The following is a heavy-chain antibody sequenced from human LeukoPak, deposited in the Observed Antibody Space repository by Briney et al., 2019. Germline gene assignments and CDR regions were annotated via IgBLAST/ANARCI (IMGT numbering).Heavy chain of an antibody. V-gene: IGHV4-39*01. CDR2: IYDSGST. CDR3: AKSGGYGLIDY. D-gene: IGHD1-26*01. CDR1: GASISGSGYY. Sequence: SETLSLTCTVSGASISGSGYYWGWIRQPPGKGRERIGNIYDSGSTYDNASLQSRLTIAIDTSKNQFSLRLSSVTAADTAMYYCAKSGGYGLIDYWGQGTLVTVSS. J-gene: IGHJ4*02.